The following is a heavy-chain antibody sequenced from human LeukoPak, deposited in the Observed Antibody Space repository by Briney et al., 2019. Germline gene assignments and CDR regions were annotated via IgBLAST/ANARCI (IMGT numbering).Heavy chain of an antibody. CDR2: ISGSGGRT. CDR1: GFTFSTYA. D-gene: IGHD6-13*01. J-gene: IGHJ4*02. Sequence: GGSLRLSCAPSGFTFSTYAMSWVRQAPGKGLEWVSAISGSGGRTYYADSVKGRFTISRDNSKNTLFMQMNSLRAEDTAVYYCAKPIVAAGISEWGQGTLVTVSS. V-gene: IGHV3-23*01. CDR3: AKPIVAAGISE.